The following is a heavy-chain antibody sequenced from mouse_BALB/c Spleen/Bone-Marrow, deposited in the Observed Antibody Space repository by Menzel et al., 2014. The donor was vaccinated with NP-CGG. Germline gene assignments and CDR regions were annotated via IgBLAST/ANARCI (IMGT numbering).Heavy chain of an antibody. CDR2: ISSGGSYT. Sequence: EVKLMESGGDLVKPGGSLKLSCAASGFTFSSYGMSWVRQTPDKRLEWVATISSGGSYTYYPDSVKGRFTISRDNAKNTLYLQMSSLKSEDTAMYYCARHDYDEENFDYWGQGTPLTVSS. CDR3: ARHDYDEENFDY. V-gene: IGHV5-6*01. CDR1: GFTFSSYG. J-gene: IGHJ2*01. D-gene: IGHD2-4*01.